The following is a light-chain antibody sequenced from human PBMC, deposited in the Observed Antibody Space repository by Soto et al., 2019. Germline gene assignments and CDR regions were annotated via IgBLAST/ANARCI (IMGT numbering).Light chain of an antibody. CDR1: QSVSSSY. V-gene: IGKV3-20*01. J-gene: IGKJ1*01. CDR2: GAS. Sequence: VFTQTPDTLSLSPCDRATLSCRPSQSVSSSYLAWYQQKPGQAPRLLIYGASRRATGIPDRFSGSGSGTDFTLTISRVEPEDFAVYFCQQYGASPLVAFGQGTKVDIK. CDR3: QQYGASPLVA.